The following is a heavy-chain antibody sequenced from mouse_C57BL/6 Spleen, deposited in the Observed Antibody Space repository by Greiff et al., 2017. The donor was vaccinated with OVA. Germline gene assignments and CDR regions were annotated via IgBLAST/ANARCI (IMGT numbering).Heavy chain of an antibody. CDR3: TRYDYDPYFDY. V-gene: IGHV1-5*01. J-gene: IGHJ2*01. CDR2: IYPGNSDT. CDR1: GYTFTSYW. Sequence: EVQLQQSGTVLARPGASVKMSCKTSGYTFTSYWMHWVKQRPGQGLEWIGAIYPGNSDTSYNQKFKCKAKLTAVTSASTAYMELSSLTNEESAVYYCTRYDYDPYFDYWGQGTTLTVSS. D-gene: IGHD2-4*01.